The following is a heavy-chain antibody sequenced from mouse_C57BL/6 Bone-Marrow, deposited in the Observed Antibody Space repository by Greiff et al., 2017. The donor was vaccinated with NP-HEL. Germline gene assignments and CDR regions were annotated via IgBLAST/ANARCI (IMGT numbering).Heavy chain of an antibody. V-gene: IGHV7-1*01. CDR2: SRNKANDYTT. CDR1: GFTFSDFY. D-gene: IGHD2-2*01. CDR3: ARQGGYDGYYFDY. J-gene: IGHJ2*01. Sequence: EVNLVESGGGLVQSGRSLRLSCATSGFTFSDFYMEWVRQAPGKGLEWIAASRNKANDYTTEYSASVKGRFIVSRDTSQSILYLQMNALRAEDTAIYYCARQGGYDGYYFDYWGQGTTLTVSS.